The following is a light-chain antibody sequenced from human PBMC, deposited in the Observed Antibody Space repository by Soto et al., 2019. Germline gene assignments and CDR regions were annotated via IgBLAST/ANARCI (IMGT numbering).Light chain of an antibody. CDR2: GNS. J-gene: IGLJ3*02. CDR1: SSNLGAGYD. CDR3: QSYDSSLSGWV. Sequence: QSVLTQPPSVSGAPGQRVTLSCTGSSSNLGAGYDVDWYQQLPGTAPKLLIYGNSNRPSGVPDRFSGTKSGTSASLAITGLQAEDEADYYCQSYDSSLSGWVFGGGTKLTV. V-gene: IGLV1-40*01.